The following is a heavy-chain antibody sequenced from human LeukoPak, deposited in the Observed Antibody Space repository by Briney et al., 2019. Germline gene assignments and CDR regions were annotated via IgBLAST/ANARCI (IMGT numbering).Heavy chain of an antibody. Sequence: GGSLRLSCAAPGFSFDDYAIHWVRQAPGKGLEWVSLISGDGGSTFYADSVKGRFTISRDNSKNSLYLQMSSLRSEDTALYYCARESDSSGWFDSWGQGTLVTVSS. D-gene: IGHD3-22*01. CDR2: ISGDGGST. CDR3: ARESDSSGWFDS. V-gene: IGHV3-43*02. J-gene: IGHJ5*01. CDR1: GFSFDDYA.